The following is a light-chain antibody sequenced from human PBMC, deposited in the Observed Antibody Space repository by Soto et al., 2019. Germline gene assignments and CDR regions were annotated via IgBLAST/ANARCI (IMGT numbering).Light chain of an antibody. CDR2: AAS. CDR1: QGISNY. J-gene: IGKJ1*01. V-gene: IGKV1-27*01. CDR3: QKYNSGSRT. Sequence: DIQMPQSPSSLSASVGARVTITCRASQGISNYLAWYQQKPGKIPKLLIYAASTLQSGVPSRFSGSGSGTDFTLTISSLQPEDVATYYCQKYNSGSRTFGQGTKVEIK.